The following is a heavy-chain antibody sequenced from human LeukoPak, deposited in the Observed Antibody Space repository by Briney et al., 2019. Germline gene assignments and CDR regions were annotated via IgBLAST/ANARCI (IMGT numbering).Heavy chain of an antibody. J-gene: IGHJ5*02. CDR2: INHSGST. V-gene: IGHV4-34*01. D-gene: IGHD6-13*01. Sequence: PSETLSLTCAVYGGSFSGYYWSWIRQPPGKGLEWIGEINHSGSTNYNPSLKSRVTISVDTSKNQFSLKLSSVTAADTAVYYCARDVEDGIAAVSWFDPWGQGTLVTVSS. CDR1: GGSFSGYY. CDR3: ARDVEDGIAAVSWFDP.